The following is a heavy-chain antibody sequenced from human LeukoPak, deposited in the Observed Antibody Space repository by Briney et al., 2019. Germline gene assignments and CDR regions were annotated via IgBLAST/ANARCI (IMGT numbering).Heavy chain of an antibody. V-gene: IGHV1-18*01. CDR2: ISAYNGNT. J-gene: IGHJ3*02. D-gene: IGHD3-3*01. Sequence: ASVKVSCKASGFTFTSYVINWVRQAPGQGLEWMGWISAYNGNTNYAQKFQGRVTITADESTSTAYMELSSLRSEDTAVYYCASPITFFGVVSRAFDIWGQGTMVTVSS. CDR1: GFTFTSYV. CDR3: ASPITFFGVVSRAFDI.